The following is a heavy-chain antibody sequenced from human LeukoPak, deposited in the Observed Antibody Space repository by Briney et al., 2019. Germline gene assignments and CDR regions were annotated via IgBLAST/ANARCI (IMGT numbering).Heavy chain of an antibody. CDR2: IHYSGSS. V-gene: IGHV4-59*01. CDR1: GGSISTYY. CDR3: ARGAAATY. D-gene: IGHD6-13*01. Sequence: PSETLSLTCAVSGGSISTYYWSWIRQPPGKGLEWIGYIHYSGSSNYNPSLKSRVTISLDTSKNQFSLELSSVTAADTAVYYCARGAAATYWGQGTLVTVSS. J-gene: IGHJ4*02.